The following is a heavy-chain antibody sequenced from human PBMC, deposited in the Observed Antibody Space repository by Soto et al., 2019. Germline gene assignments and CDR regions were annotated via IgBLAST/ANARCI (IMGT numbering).Heavy chain of an antibody. J-gene: IGHJ6*02. CDR3: ARGDATKIVVTTYYAMDV. CDR2: IIPVFGTP. CDR1: GGSHSNYG. Sequence: QVQLVQSGAEVKKPGSSVKVSSKASGGSHSNYGISWVRQAPGQGLEWMGAIIPVFGTPNYAQKFQDRVTITADESTTTVYMEVRSLTSEDTAVYYCARGDATKIVVTTYYAMDVWGQGTTVTVSS. D-gene: IGHD3-22*01. V-gene: IGHV1-69*12.